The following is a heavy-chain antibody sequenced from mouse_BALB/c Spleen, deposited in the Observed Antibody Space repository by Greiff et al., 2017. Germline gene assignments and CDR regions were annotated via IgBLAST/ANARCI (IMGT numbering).Heavy chain of an antibody. CDR1: GFTFSSFG. D-gene: IGHD2-4*01. Sequence: EVKLQESGGGLVQPGGSRKLSCAASGFTFSSFGMHWVRQAPEKGLEWVAYISSGSSTIYYADTVKGRFTISRDNPKNTLFLQMTSLRSEDTAMYYCARRYYDYGGAMDYWGQGTSVTVSS. CDR3: ARRYYDYGGAMDY. V-gene: IGHV5-17*02. CDR2: ISSGSSTI. J-gene: IGHJ4*01.